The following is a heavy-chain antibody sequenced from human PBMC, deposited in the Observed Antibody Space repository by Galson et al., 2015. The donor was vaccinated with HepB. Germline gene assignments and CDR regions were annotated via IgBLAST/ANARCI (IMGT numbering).Heavy chain of an antibody. J-gene: IGHJ6*03. Sequence: SVKVSCKASGYTFTSYGISWVRQAPGQGLEWMGWISAYNGNTNYAQKLQGRVTMTTDTSTSTAYMELRSLRSDDTAVYYCARDLGYDFWSINMDVWGKGTTVTVSS. V-gene: IGHV1-18*01. CDR1: GYTFTSYG. CDR2: ISAYNGNT. D-gene: IGHD3-3*01. CDR3: ARDLGYDFWSINMDV.